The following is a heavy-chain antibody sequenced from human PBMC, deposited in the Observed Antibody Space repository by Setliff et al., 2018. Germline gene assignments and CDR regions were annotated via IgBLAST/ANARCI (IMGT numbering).Heavy chain of an antibody. V-gene: IGHV4-38-2*01. CDR2: IYHSGST. CDR3: ARLYIVVVVAATPAWFDP. J-gene: IGHJ5*02. Sequence: LSLTCAVSGYSLSSGYYWGWIRQPPGKGLEWIGIIYHSGSTYYNPSLKSRVTISVDTSKNQFSLKLSSVTAADTAVYYCARLYIVVVVAATPAWFDPWGQGTLVTVSS. CDR1: GYSLSSGYY. D-gene: IGHD2-15*01.